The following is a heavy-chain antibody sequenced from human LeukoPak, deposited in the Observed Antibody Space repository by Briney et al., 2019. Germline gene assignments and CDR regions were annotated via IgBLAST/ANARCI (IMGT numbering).Heavy chain of an antibody. V-gene: IGHV1-46*01. CDR3: ARDRVVRGVIKYWFDP. J-gene: IGHJ5*02. D-gene: IGHD3-10*01. Sequence: ASVTVSCKPSGYTFTSYYMHWVRQAPGQGLEWMGIINPSGGSTSYAQKFQGRVTMTRDTSTSTVYMELSSLRSEDTAVYYCARDRVVRGVIKYWFDPWGQGTLVTVSS. CDR2: INPSGGST. CDR1: GYTFTSYY.